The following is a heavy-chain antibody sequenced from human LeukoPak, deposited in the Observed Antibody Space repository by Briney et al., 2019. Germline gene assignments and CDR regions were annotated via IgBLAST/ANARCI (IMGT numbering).Heavy chain of an antibody. CDR3: ARRQFYYYGMDV. CDR1: GFTFNTYE. Sequence: PGGSLRLSCAASGFTFNTYEMNWVRQAPGKGLEWDSYISSGGSSIYYADSVKGRFTISRDNAKNSLYLQMNSLRAEDTAVYYYARRQFYYYGMDVWGQGTTVTVSS. V-gene: IGHV3-48*03. CDR2: ISSGGSSI. D-gene: IGHD5-24*01. J-gene: IGHJ6*02.